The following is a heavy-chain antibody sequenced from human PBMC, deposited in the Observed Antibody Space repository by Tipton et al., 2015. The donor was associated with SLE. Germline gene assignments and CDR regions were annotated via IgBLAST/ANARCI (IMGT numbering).Heavy chain of an antibody. J-gene: IGHJ4*02. CDR3: ARGYCSGGSCYYFDF. V-gene: IGHV1-18*01. Sequence: QLVQSGTEVKKPGASVKVSCKASGYTFTSYGITWVRQAPGQGLEWMGWISAYNGNTNYAQKLQGRVTMTTDTSTSTAYMELRSLRSDDTAVYYCARGYCSGGSCYYFDFWGQGTLVTVSS. CDR1: GYTFTSYG. D-gene: IGHD2-15*01. CDR2: ISAYNGNT.